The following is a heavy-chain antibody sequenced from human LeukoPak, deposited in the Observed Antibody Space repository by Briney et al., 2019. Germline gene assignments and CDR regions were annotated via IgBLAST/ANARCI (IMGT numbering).Heavy chain of an antibody. V-gene: IGHV3-23*01. CDR1: GFTFSSYA. D-gene: IGHD2-21*02. CDR2: ISGSGGST. Sequence: PGGSLRLSCAAPGFTFSSYAMSWVRQAPGKGLEWVSAISGSGGSTYYADSVKGRFTISRDNSKNTLYLQMNSLRAEDTAVYYCAKDSREVVTAIFGYWGQGTLVTVSS. CDR3: AKDSREVVTAIFGY. J-gene: IGHJ4*02.